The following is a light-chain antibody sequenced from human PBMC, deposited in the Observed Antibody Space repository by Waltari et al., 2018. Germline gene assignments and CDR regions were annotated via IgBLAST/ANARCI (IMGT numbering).Light chain of an antibody. J-gene: IGKJ1*01. CDR1: RSVGSN. CDR3: QQYNEWFPWT. Sequence: EIMMTQSPDTLSVSPGERATLSCRASRSVGSNLAWYQMKPGQAPRLLIFDTSTRATGIPGRFSGSGSGTDFTLTISSLQSEDFAIYDCQQYNEWFPWTFGQGTKVEVK. CDR2: DTS. V-gene: IGKV3-15*01.